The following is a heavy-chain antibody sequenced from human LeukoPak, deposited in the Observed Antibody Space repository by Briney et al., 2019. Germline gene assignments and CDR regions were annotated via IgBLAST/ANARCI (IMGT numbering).Heavy chain of an antibody. V-gene: IGHV3-30*18. Sequence: GGSLRLSCAASGFTFSSYGMHWVRQAPGKGLEWVAVISYDGSNKYYADSVKGRFTISRDNSKNTLYLQMNSLRAEDMAVYYCAKAGYSSGWRNFDYWGQGTLVTVSS. D-gene: IGHD6-19*01. CDR1: GFTFSSYG. CDR3: AKAGYSSGWRNFDY. CDR2: ISYDGSNK. J-gene: IGHJ4*02.